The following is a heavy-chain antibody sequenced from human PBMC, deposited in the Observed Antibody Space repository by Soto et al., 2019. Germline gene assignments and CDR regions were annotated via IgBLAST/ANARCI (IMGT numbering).Heavy chain of an antibody. V-gene: IGHV4-59*12. Sequence: SETLSLTCTVSGGSISSYYWSWFRQPPGQGLEGLGYVYYTGTTTYNPSLKSRLTISLDTSKTQFSLKLRSVTAADTAVYYCARGIEGWYQGRYYYGMDVWGQGTTVTVSS. CDR1: GGSISSYY. CDR2: VYYTGTT. D-gene: IGHD6-19*01. CDR3: ARGIEGWYQGRYYYGMDV. J-gene: IGHJ6*02.